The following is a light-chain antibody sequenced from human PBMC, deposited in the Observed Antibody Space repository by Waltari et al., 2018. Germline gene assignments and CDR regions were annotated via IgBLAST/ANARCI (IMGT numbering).Light chain of an antibody. Sequence: DIQMTQSPSSLSAAVGDRVIITCRASQYVSTYLNWYQLKPGKAPELLIYAASTLQAGVASRFSGRGSRTEFTLTISSLQPEDFATDYCEQTDDTPPTFGQGTRLEIK. CDR3: EQTDDTPPT. J-gene: IGKJ2*01. CDR1: QYVSTY. V-gene: IGKV1-39*01. CDR2: AAS.